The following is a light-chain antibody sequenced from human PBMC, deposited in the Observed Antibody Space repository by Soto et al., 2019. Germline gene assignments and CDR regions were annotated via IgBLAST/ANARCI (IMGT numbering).Light chain of an antibody. CDR3: QQYDRAPHT. CDR1: QGIIDY. J-gene: IGKJ1*01. V-gene: IGKV1-27*01. CDR2: AAS. Sequence: DIQMTQSPSSLSASVGDTVTITCRASQGIIDYLAWFQQRPGKAPKLLIYAASTLHTGVPSRFSGSGAVTDFTLTISSLQPEDAATYYCQQYDRAPHTFGQGTKVEIK.